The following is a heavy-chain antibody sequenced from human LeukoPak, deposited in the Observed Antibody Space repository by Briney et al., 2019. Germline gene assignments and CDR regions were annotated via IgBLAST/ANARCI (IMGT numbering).Heavy chain of an antibody. CDR1: GFTFTNYW. CDR2: ISSSGSTI. CDR3: AELGITMIGGV. Sequence: GGSLRLSCEASGFTFTNYWMSWVRQPPGKGLEWVSYISSSGSTIYYADSVKGRFTISRDNAKNSLYLQVNSLRAEDTAVYYCAELGITMIGGVWGRGTTVTISS. D-gene: IGHD3-10*02. V-gene: IGHV3-48*03. J-gene: IGHJ6*04.